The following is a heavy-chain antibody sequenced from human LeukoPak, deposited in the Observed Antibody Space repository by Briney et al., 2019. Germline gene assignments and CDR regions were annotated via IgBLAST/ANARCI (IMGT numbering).Heavy chain of an antibody. D-gene: IGHD5-18*01. CDR1: GGSLSHYY. V-gene: IGHV4-34*01. CDR3: AREVAGIQLFDY. Sequence: SETLSLTCAVYGGSLSHYYWTWIRQPPGKGLEWIGEINHSGSTKDNPSLRSRVTISVDTSRNQFSLRLNSVTAADTAIYYCAREVAGIQLFDYWGQGTLVTVSS. CDR2: INHSGST. J-gene: IGHJ4*02.